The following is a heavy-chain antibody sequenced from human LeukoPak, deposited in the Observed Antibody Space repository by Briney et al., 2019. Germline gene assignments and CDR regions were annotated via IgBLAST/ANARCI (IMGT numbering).Heavy chain of an antibody. CDR3: ASSLWFGEFSFDY. D-gene: IGHD3-10*01. CDR2: ISGSGSTI. J-gene: IGHJ4*02. V-gene: IGHV3-11*01. Sequence: GGSLRLPCAASGFTFSDYYMSWIRQAPGKGLEWVSYISGSGSTIYYADSVKGRFTMSRDNVNNSLYLQMNSLRAEDTAVYYCASSLWFGEFSFDYWGQGTLVTVSS. CDR1: GFTFSDYY.